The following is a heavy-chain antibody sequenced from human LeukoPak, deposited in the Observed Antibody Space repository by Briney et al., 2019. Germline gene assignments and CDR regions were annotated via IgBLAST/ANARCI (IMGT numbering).Heavy chain of an antibody. CDR1: GYTFTGYY. CDR3: ARDKEGITGTGGYNWFDP. CDR2: INPNSGGT. D-gene: IGHD1-20*01. Sequence: ASVKVSCKASGYTFTGYYMHWVRQAPGQGLEWMGWINPNSGGTNYAQKFQGWVAMTRDTSISTAYMELSRLRSDDTAVYYCARDKEGITGTGGYNWFDPWGQGTLVTVSS. J-gene: IGHJ5*02. V-gene: IGHV1-2*04.